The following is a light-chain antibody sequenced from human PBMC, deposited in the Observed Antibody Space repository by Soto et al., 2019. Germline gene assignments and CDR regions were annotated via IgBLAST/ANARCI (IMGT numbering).Light chain of an antibody. CDR1: SSDIGGYNY. CDR3: SSYTSNSTLYV. Sequence: QSALTQPASVSGSPGQSITISCTGTSSDIGGYNYVSWYQQHPGKVPKLIIYDVSNRPSGVSNRFSRSKSGNAASLTISGLQAEDEADYYCSSYTSNSTLYVFGSGTKLTLL. J-gene: IGLJ1*01. V-gene: IGLV2-14*03. CDR2: DVS.